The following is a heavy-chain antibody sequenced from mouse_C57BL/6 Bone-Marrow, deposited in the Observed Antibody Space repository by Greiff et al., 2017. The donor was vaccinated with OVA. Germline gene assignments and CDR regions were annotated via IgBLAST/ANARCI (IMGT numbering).Heavy chain of an antibody. CDR3: ARAPNYCGSSWDY. Sequence: QVHVKQSGAELVRPGTSVKVSCKASGYAFTNYLIEWVKQRPGQGLEWIGVINPGSGGTNYNEKFKGKATLTADKASSTAYMQLSSLTSEHSAVYFCARAPNYCGSSWDYWGQGTTLTVSS. CDR1: GYAFTNYL. J-gene: IGHJ2*01. D-gene: IGHD1-1*01. V-gene: IGHV1-54*01. CDR2: INPGSGGT.